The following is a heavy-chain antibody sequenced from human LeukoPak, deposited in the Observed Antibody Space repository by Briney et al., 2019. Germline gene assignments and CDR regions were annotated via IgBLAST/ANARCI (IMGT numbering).Heavy chain of an antibody. CDR2: ISYDGSNK. V-gene: IGHV3-30-3*01. J-gene: IGHJ4*02. CDR3: ARTYYYDSSGLGYFDY. D-gene: IGHD3-22*01. CDR1: GFTFSSYA. Sequence: HPGRSLRLSCAASGFTFSSYAMHWVRQAPGKGLEWVAVISYDGSNKYYADSVKGRFTISRDNSKNTLYLQMNSLRAEDTAVYYCARTYYYDSSGLGYFDYWGQGTLVTVSS.